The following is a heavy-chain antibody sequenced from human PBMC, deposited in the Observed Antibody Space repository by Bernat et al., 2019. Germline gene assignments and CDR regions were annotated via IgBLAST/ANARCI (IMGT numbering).Heavy chain of an antibody. D-gene: IGHD6-19*01. V-gene: IGHV3-53*05. CDR3: ARDAAGSGWYGGWFDP. CDR1: GFTVSSNY. Sequence: EVQLVETGGGLIQPGGSLRLSCAASGFTVSSNYMSWVRQAPGKGLEWVSVIYSGGSTYYADSVKGRFTISRDNSKNTLYLQMNSLRAEDTAVDYCARDAAGSGWYGGWFDPWGQGTLVTVSS. J-gene: IGHJ5*02. CDR2: IYSGGST.